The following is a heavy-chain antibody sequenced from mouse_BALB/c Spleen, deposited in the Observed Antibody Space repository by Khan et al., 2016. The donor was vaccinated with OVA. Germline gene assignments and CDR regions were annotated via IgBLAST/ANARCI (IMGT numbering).Heavy chain of an antibody. V-gene: IGHV3-8*02. CDR3: ARSYGSWAMDY. Sequence: EVQLQESGPSLVKPSQTLSLTCSVTGDSITSGFWNWIRKFPGNKFEYLGYITYSGNIYYNPSLKSRISITRDTSKSQYYLQLNSVTTEDTATYYCARSYGSWAMDYWGQGTSVTVPS. D-gene: IGHD1-1*01. CDR2: ITYSGNI. CDR1: GDSITSGF. J-gene: IGHJ4*01.